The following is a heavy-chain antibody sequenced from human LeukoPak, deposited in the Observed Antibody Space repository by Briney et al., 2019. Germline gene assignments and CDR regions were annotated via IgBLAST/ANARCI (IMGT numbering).Heavy chain of an antibody. J-gene: IGHJ4*02. CDR3: ARGGVVATIVY. V-gene: IGHV3-48*04. Sequence: PGGSLRLSCAASGFTFSSYSMNWVRQAPGKGLEWVSYISSSGSTIYYADSVKGRFTISRDNAKNSLYLQMNSLRAEDTAVYYCARGGVVATIVYWGQGTLVTVSS. CDR1: GFTFSSYS. CDR2: ISSSGSTI. D-gene: IGHD2-15*01.